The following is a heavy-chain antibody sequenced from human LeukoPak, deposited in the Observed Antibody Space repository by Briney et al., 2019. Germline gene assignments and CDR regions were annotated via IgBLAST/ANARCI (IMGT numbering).Heavy chain of an antibody. CDR1: GFTFSNAW. CDR2: IYSGGST. D-gene: IGHD2-15*01. CDR3: ARVAAYCSGSSCYLYAFDI. Sequence: PGGSLRLSCAASGFTFSNAWMNWVRQAPGKGLEWVSVIYSGGSTYYADSVKGRFTISRDNSKNTLYLQMNSLRAEDTAVYYCARVAAYCSGSSCYLYAFDIWGQGTMVTVSS. V-gene: IGHV3-53*01. J-gene: IGHJ3*02.